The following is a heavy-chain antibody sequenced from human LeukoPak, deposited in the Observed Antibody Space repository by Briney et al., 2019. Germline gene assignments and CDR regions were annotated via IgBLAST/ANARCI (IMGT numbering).Heavy chain of an antibody. Sequence: SETLSLTCTVSGGSISGHYWSWIRQPPGKGLEWIGYTYYSGSTNYNPSLKSRVTISVDTSKNQFSLKLSSVTAADTAVYYCARGKWIRDNFDYWGQGTLVTVFS. J-gene: IGHJ4*02. CDR3: ARGKWIRDNFDY. D-gene: IGHD5-12*01. V-gene: IGHV4-59*11. CDR2: TYYSGST. CDR1: GGSISGHY.